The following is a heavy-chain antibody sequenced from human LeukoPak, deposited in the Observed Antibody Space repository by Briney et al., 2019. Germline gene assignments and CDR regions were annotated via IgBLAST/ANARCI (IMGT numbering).Heavy chain of an antibody. CDR1: GYTFTSYG. J-gene: IGHJ3*02. CDR2: ISAYNGNT. D-gene: IGHD6-6*01. V-gene: IGHV1-18*01. CDR3: ATLVEYSSSSNAFDI. Sequence: ASVKVSCRASGYTFTSYGISWVRQAPGQGLEWMGWISAYNGNTNYAQKLQGRVTMTTDTSTSTAYMELRSLRSDDTAVYYCATLVEYSSSSNAFDIWGQGTMVTVSS.